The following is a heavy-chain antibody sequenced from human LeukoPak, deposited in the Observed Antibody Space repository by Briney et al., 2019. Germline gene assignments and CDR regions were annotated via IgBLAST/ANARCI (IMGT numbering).Heavy chain of an antibody. V-gene: IGHV3-73*01. CDR2: IRSKTNSYAT. CDR1: GFTFRSYA. CDR3: TGHPTDSSAYFNWLDP. D-gene: IGHD3-22*01. Sequence: GGSLRLSCAASGFTFRSYAMHWVRQASGKGLEWVGRIRSKTNSYATAYAASVRGRFTIFRDDSKNTAYLQMNSLKTEDTAVYYCTGHPTDSSAYFNWLDPWGQGTLVTVSS. J-gene: IGHJ5*02.